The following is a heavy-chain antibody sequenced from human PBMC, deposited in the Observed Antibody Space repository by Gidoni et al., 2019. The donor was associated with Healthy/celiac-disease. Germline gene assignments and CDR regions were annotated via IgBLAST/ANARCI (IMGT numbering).Heavy chain of an antibody. CDR3: AKGSYGDYLESGYFDY. D-gene: IGHD4-17*01. CDR2: ISYDGSNK. Sequence: QVQLVESGGGVVQPGRSLRLSCAASGFTFSSYGMHWVRQAPGKGLEWVAVISYDGSNKYYADSVKGRFTISRDNSKNTLYLQMNSLRAEDTAVYYCAKGSYGDYLESGYFDYWGQGTLVTVSS. V-gene: IGHV3-30*18. CDR1: GFTFSSYG. J-gene: IGHJ4*02.